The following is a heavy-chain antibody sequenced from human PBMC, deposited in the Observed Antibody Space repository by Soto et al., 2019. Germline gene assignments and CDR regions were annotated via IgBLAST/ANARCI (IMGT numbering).Heavy chain of an antibody. V-gene: IGHV1-69*01. D-gene: IGHD6-13*01. CDR1: EGTFNSYA. CDR2: IIPYYNTL. CDR3: ASGASRWYPYFFDS. J-gene: IGHJ4*02. Sequence: QAQVVQSGAEVRKPGSSVKLSCKASEGTFNSYAIAWVRQAPGQGLEWMGGIIPYYNTLNYAKKFQDRVTFTADDSTNTVYMELSSLRSDDTAVYFCASGASRWYPYFFDSWAQGTLVTVSS.